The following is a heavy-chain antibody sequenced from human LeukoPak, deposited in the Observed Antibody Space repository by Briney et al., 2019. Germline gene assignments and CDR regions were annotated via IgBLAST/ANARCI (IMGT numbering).Heavy chain of an antibody. CDR2: ISNSGDIT. Sequence: GGSLRLSCAASGFTFNNYAMSWVRQAPGKGLEWVSSISNSGDITSYADSVKDRFSISRDNSKNTLYLQMNRLRAEDTAVYHCAIGINSRTYGKNDYWGQGTLVTVSS. D-gene: IGHD2/OR15-2a*01. CDR3: AIGINSRTYGKNDY. V-gene: IGHV3-23*01. J-gene: IGHJ4*02. CDR1: GFTFNNYA.